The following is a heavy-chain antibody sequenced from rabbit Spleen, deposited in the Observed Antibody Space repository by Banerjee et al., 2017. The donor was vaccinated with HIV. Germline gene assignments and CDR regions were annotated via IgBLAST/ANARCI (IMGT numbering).Heavy chain of an antibody. Sequence: QSLQESGGGLFQPGGSLTLTCKASGFSFSDRDVMCWVRQAPGKGLQWIACINASTGKPVYATWASGRFTISRTSSTTVTLRMTSLTAADTATYFCARDLVVAIGWNFNLWGQGTLVTVS. V-gene: IGHV1S40*01. CDR1: GFSFSDRDV. J-gene: IGHJ4*01. CDR3: ARDLVVAIGWNFNL. D-gene: IGHD3-3*01. CDR2: INASTGKP.